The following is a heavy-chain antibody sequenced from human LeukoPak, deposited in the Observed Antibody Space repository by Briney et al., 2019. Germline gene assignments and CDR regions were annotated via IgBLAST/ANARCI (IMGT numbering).Heavy chain of an antibody. Sequence: SETLSLTCTVSGYSISSGYYWGWIRQPPGKGLEWIGSIYHSGSTYYNPSLKSPVTISVDTSKNQFSPKLSSVTAADTAVYYCARVPHSGLVVPAPSRRYYYYYMDVWGKGTTVTVSS. CDR1: GYSISSGYY. J-gene: IGHJ6*03. V-gene: IGHV4-38-2*02. CDR2: IYHSGST. D-gene: IGHD2-2*01. CDR3: ARVPHSGLVVPAPSRRYYYYYMDV.